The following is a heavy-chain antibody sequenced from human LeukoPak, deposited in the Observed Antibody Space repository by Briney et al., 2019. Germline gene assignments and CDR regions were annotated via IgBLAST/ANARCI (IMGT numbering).Heavy chain of an antibody. CDR2: IYHSGST. Sequence: PSETLSLTCTVSGGSISNTLYYWGWIRQPPGKGLEWIGSIYHSGSTYYNPSLKSRVTISVDTSKNQFSLKLSSVTAADTAVYYCARVLAAAGSNWFDPWGQGTLVTVSS. D-gene: IGHD6-13*01. CDR1: GGSISNTLYY. CDR3: ARVLAAAGSNWFDP. V-gene: IGHV4-39*07. J-gene: IGHJ5*02.